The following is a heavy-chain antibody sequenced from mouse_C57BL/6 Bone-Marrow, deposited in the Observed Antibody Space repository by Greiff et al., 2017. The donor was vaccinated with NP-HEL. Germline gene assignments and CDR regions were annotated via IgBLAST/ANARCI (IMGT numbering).Heavy chain of an antibody. J-gene: IGHJ2*01. CDR3: AREGGLRRRYFDY. CDR1: GYTFTDYY. Sequence: VQLQQSGAELVRPGASVKLSCKASGYTFTDYYINWVKQRPGQGLEWIARIYPGSGNTYYNEKFKGKATLTAEKSSSTAYMQLSSLTSEVSAVYFCAREGGLRRRYFDYWGQGTTLTVSS. CDR2: IYPGSGNT. D-gene: IGHD2-2*01. V-gene: IGHV1-76*01.